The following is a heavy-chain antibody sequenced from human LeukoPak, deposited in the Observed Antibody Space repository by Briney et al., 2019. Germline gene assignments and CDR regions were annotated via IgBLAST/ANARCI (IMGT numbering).Heavy chain of an antibody. CDR1: GGSISSYY. D-gene: IGHD3-3*01. CDR2: IYYSGST. CDR3: ARDRHDFWSGYFDAFDI. Sequence: SETLSLTCTVSGGSISSYYWSWIRQPPGKGLEWIGYIYYSGSTNYNPSLKSRVTISVDTSRNQFSLKLSSVTAADTAVYYCARDRHDFWSGYFDAFDIWGQGTMVTVSS. J-gene: IGHJ3*02. V-gene: IGHV4-59*01.